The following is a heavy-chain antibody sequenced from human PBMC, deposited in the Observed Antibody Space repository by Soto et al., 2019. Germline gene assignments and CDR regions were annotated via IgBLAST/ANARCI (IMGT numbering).Heavy chain of an antibody. CDR2: INPNSGGT. CDR1: GYTFTGYY. Sequence: GASVKVSCKASGYTFTGYYMHWVRQAPGQGLEWMGWINPNSGGTNYAQKFQGWVTMTRDTSISTAYMELSRLRSDDTAVYYCARSEGGVAGDYYYYYMDVWGKGATVTVSS. CDR3: ARSEGGVAGDYYYYYMDV. J-gene: IGHJ6*03. D-gene: IGHD6-19*01. V-gene: IGHV1-2*04.